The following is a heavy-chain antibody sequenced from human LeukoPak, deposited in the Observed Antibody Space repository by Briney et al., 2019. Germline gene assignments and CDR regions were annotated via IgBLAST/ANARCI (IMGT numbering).Heavy chain of an antibody. Sequence: GGSLRLSCAAYGFFFSINSMNWVRQAPGKGLEWVSYISSSGDTKYYADSVKGRFTISRDNAKNSLYLQMNSLRDEDTAVYYCARDGYCSSTTCYNFDYWGRGTLVTVSS. V-gene: IGHV3-48*02. D-gene: IGHD2-2*03. CDR3: ARDGYCSSTTCYNFDY. CDR1: GFFFSINS. J-gene: IGHJ4*02. CDR2: ISSSGDTK.